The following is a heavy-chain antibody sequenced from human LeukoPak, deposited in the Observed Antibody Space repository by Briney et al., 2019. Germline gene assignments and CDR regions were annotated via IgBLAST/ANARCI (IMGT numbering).Heavy chain of an antibody. J-gene: IGHJ4*02. Sequence: GGSLRLSCAASGFTFSNYGMNWVRQAPGKGLEWVSSISTSSTYIYYADSVKGRFTISRDNAKNSLHLQMNSLRAEDTAVYYCARDGSGWRTFDYWGQGTLVTVSS. CDR1: GFTFSNYG. CDR2: ISTSSTYI. V-gene: IGHV3-21*01. CDR3: ARDGSGWRTFDY. D-gene: IGHD6-19*01.